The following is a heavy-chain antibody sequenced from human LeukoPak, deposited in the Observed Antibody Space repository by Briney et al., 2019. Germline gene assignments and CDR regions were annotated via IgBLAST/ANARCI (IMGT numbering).Heavy chain of an antibody. Sequence: ASVKVSCKASGYTFTGYYMHWVRQAPGQGLEWMGWINPNSGGTNYAQKFQGRVTMTRDTSISTAYMELSRLRSDDTAVYYCARTAPYYDILTGLQPYYFNYWGQGTLVTVSS. J-gene: IGHJ4*02. CDR1: GYTFTGYY. V-gene: IGHV1-2*02. D-gene: IGHD3-9*01. CDR3: ARTAPYYDILTGLQPYYFNY. CDR2: INPNSGGT.